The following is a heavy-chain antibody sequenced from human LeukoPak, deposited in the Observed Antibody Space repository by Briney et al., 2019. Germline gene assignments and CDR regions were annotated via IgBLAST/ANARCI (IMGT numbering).Heavy chain of an antibody. CDR1: GFTFSSYS. CDR2: ISSSSSYI. V-gene: IGHV3-21*01. J-gene: IGHJ4*02. D-gene: IGHD3-10*01. CDR3: ARDRITMVRGVIIRYIDY. Sequence: PGGSLRLSCAASGFTFSSYSMNWVRQAPGKGLEWVSSISSSSSYIYYADSVKGRFTISRDNAKNSLYLQMNSLRAEDTAVYYCARDRITMVRGVIIRYIDYWGQGTLVTVSS.